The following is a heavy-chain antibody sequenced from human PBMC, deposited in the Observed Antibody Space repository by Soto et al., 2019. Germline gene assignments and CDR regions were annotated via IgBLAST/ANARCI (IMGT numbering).Heavy chain of an antibody. V-gene: IGHV4-39*01. CDR1: GDSISSSFYY. D-gene: IGHD2-15*01. CDR2: IYYSGTT. J-gene: IGHJ5*01. Sequence: SETLSLTCNVSGDSISSSFYYWGWIRQPPGKGLEWIGAIYYSGTTYYNPSLKTRVSLFLHTSENQFSLRLTSVTAADTAVYFCAIRNNAYARKYCDSGAHGTVVTVPS. CDR3: AIRNNAYARKYCDS.